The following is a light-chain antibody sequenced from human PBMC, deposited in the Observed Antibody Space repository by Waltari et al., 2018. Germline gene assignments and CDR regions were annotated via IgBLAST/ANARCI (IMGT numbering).Light chain of an antibody. CDR1: QNIMYSSNNKNF. Sequence: DIVMPQSPDSLAVSLGERATIHCRSSQNIMYSSNNKNFLAWYQQKSGQPPRLLMYWASTRESGVPDRFTGSWSGTDFTLTINSLQAEDVAVYYCQQYFVTPFTFGPGTKVEI. J-gene: IGKJ3*01. V-gene: IGKV4-1*01. CDR3: QQYFVTPFT. CDR2: WAS.